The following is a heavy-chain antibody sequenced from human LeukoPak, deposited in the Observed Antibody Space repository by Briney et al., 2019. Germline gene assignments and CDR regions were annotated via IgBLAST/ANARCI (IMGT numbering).Heavy chain of an antibody. CDR3: ARDRDYYGSGSSWYYGMDV. CDR1: GGTFSSYA. D-gene: IGHD3-10*01. V-gene: IGHV1-69*04. J-gene: IGHJ6*02. Sequence: SVKVSCKASGGTFSSYAISWVRQAPGQGLEWMGRIIPILGIANYAQKFQGRVTITADKSTSTAYMELSSLRSEDTAVYYCARDRDYYGSGSSWYYGMDVWGQGTTVTVSS. CDR2: IIPILGIA.